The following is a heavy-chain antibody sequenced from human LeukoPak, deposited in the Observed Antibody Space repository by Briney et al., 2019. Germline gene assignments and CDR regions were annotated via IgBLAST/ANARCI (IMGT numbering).Heavy chain of an antibody. CDR1: GFRFDSFY. V-gene: IGHV3-11*04. D-gene: IGHD3-22*01. CDR3: ARSLIVASEDY. Sequence: PGGSLRLSCAASGFRFDSFYMGWIRQVPGKALDYIAFISASGAVPYYAESVKGRFTISRDNAKNSVSLQMNSLSADDTAVYYCARSLIVASEDYWGQGTLVTVSS. CDR2: ISASGAVP. J-gene: IGHJ4*02.